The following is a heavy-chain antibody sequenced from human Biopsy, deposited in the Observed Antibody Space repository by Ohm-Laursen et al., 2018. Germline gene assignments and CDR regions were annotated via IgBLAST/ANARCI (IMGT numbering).Heavy chain of an antibody. V-gene: IGHV1-69*10. Sequence: GASVKVSCKASGGTFQKYGITWVRQAPGQGLEWMGGIIPMLGTAQYARKLRGRVTITADKPTSAAYMELTSLTSDDTTVYYCARDTLMAQHLVAGENWFDPWGQGTLVTVSS. D-gene: IGHD6-13*01. CDR3: ARDTLMAQHLVAGENWFDP. J-gene: IGHJ5*02. CDR2: IIPMLGTA. CDR1: GGTFQKYG.